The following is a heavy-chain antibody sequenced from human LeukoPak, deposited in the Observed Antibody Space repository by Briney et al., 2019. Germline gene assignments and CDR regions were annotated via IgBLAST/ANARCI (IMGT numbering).Heavy chain of an antibody. CDR1: GFTFSSYS. D-gene: IGHD3-9*01. Sequence: PGGPLRLSCAASGFTFSSYSMNWVRQAPGKGLEWVSSISSSSSYIYYADSVKGRFTISRDNAKNSLYLQMNSLRAEDTAVYYCASYDILTGSPEGNWGQGTLVTVSS. V-gene: IGHV3-21*01. J-gene: IGHJ4*02. CDR3: ASYDILTGSPEGN. CDR2: ISSSSSYI.